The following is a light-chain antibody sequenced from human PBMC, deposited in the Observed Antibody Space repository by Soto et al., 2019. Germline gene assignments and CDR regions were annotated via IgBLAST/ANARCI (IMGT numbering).Light chain of an antibody. CDR3: QQYNDNWPT. CDR1: QSVRTN. J-gene: IGKJ1*01. CDR2: GAS. Sequence: EIVMTQYPDTLSVSPGETVTLSSRASQSVRTNLAWYQHKPGQSPRLLIYGASNRATGFPARFSGSGSGTEFTLTISSLQSEDFAVYYCQQYNDNWPTFGQGTKVDIK. V-gene: IGKV3-15*01.